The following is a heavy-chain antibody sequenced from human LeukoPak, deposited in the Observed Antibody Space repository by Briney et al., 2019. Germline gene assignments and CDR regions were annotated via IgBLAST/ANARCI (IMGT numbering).Heavy chain of an antibody. CDR1: GGSVSSGSYY. J-gene: IGHJ6*02. CDR3: ARDLSRGEDGYNHYGMDV. CDR2: IYYSGST. Sequence: PSETLSLTCTVSGGSVSSGSYYWSWIRQPPGKGLEWIGYIYYSGSTNYNPSLKSRVTISVDTSKNQFSLKLSSVTAADTAVYYCARDLSRGEDGYNHYGMDVWGQGTTVTVSS. V-gene: IGHV4-61*01. D-gene: IGHD3-16*01.